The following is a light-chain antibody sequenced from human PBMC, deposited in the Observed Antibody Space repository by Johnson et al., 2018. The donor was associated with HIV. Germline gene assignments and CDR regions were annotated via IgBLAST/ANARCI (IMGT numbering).Light chain of an antibody. V-gene: IGLV1-51*02. CDR2: ENN. Sequence: QSLLTQPPSVSAAPGQKVTISCSGSSSNIGNNYVSWYQQLPGSAPKLLIYENNKRPSGIPDRFSGSKSGTSATLGITGLQTGDEADYYCGTWDSSLSAPRVFGTGTKVTGL. J-gene: IGLJ1*01. CDR3: GTWDSSLSAPRV. CDR1: SSNIGNNY.